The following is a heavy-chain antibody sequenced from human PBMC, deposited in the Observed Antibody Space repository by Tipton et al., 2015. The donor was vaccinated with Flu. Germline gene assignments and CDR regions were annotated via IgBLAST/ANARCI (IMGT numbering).Heavy chain of an antibody. D-gene: IGHD6-13*01. CDR1: GFTFSNYV. CDR3: AKQRGSSSSGYEY. J-gene: IGHJ4*02. CDR2: ISGSGANT. Sequence: CAASGFTFSNYVMSWVRQAPGKGLEWVSAISGSGANTWYADSVKGRFTISRDNSKNTLYLQMNSLRAEDTAVYYCAKQRGSSSSGYEYWGQGTLVAVSS. V-gene: IGHV3-23*01.